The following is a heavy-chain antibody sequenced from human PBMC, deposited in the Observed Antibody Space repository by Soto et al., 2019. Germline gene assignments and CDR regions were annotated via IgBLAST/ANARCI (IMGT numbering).Heavy chain of an antibody. D-gene: IGHD6-13*01. CDR3: AKEGSSWYRDYYYYGMDV. J-gene: IGHJ6*02. V-gene: IGHV3-23*01. Sequence: GGSLRLSCAASGFTFSSYAMSWVRQAPGKGLEWVSAISGSGGSTYYADSVKGRFTISRDNSKNMLYLQMNSLRAEDTAVYYCAKEGSSWYRDYYYYGMDVWGQGTTVTVSS. CDR2: ISGSGGST. CDR1: GFTFSSYA.